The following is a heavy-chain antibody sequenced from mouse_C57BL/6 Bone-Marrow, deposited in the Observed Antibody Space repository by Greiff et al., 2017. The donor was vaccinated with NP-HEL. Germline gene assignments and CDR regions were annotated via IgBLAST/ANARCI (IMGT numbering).Heavy chain of an antibody. V-gene: IGHV1-50*01. CDR1: CYTFTSYW. CDR2: IDPSDSYT. CDR3: ARGDDYYGRRH. D-gene: IGHD1-1*01. Sequence: QVQLQQPGAELVKPGASVKLSCKASCYTFTSYWMQWVKQRPGQGLEWIGEIDPSDSYTNYNQKFKGKATLTVDTSSSTAYMQLSSLTSEDSAVYYCARGDDYYGRRHWGQGTTLTVSS. J-gene: IGHJ2*01.